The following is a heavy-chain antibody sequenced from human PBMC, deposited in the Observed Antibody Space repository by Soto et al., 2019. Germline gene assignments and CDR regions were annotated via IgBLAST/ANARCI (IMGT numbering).Heavy chain of an antibody. J-gene: IGHJ4*02. CDR2: ISHNVSIQ. CDR1: GLSFSNYA. D-gene: IGHD3-22*01. Sequence: GGSLRLSCAASGLSFSNYAMHWVRQAPGKGLEWVTMISHNVSIQFYADSVKGRFTISRDNSKNTLYLQMNSLRAEDTAVYYCARAAYYYDSSGYYSYFDYWGQGTLVTVSS. V-gene: IGHV3-30*04. CDR3: ARAAYYYDSSGYYSYFDY.